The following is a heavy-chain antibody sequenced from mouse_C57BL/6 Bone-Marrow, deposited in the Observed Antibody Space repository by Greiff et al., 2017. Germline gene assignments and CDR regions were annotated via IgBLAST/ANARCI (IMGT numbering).Heavy chain of an antibody. CDR3: ARYGYDYDY. CDR1: GFTFSSYA. J-gene: IGHJ2*01. CDR2: ISDGGSYT. Sequence: DVMLVESGGGLVKPGGSLKLSCAASGFTFSSYAMSWVRQTPEKRLEWVATISDGGSYTYYPDNVKGRFTISRDNAKNNLYLQMSHLKSEDTAMYYCARYGYDYDYWGQGTTLTVSS. V-gene: IGHV5-4*03. D-gene: IGHD2-4*01.